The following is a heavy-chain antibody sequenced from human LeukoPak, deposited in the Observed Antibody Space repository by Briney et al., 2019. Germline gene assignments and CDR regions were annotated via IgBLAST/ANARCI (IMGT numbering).Heavy chain of an antibody. Sequence: ASVKVSCKASGYTFTSYYMHWVRQAPGQGLEWMGIINPSGGSTSYAQKFQGRVTMTRDTSTSTVYMELSSLRSEDTAVYYCARVDCSSTSCYAGAFDIWGQGTMVTVSS. V-gene: IGHV1-46*01. J-gene: IGHJ3*02. CDR2: INPSGGST. CDR1: GYTFTSYY. D-gene: IGHD2-2*01. CDR3: ARVDCSSTSCYAGAFDI.